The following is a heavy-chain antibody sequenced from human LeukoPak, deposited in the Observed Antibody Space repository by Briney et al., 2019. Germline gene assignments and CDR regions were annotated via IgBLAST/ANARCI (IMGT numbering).Heavy chain of an antibody. CDR1: GFSFSSCG. J-gene: IGHJ4*02. V-gene: IGHV3-30*18. CDR3: VKAGYYDSSGYYYYLDY. Sequence: PGGSLRLSCAASGFSFSSCGMHWVRQTPDKGLEWVGAIAKDGTDIHYVDSVKGRFTISRDNSRNTLYLQMFSLSTEDTAVYYCVKAGYYDSSGYYYYLDYWGQGTLVSVSS. CDR2: IAKDGTDI. D-gene: IGHD3-22*01.